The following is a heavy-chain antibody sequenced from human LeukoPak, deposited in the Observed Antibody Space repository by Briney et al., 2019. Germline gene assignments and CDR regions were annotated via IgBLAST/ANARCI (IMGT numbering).Heavy chain of an antibody. Sequence: ASVKVSCKASGGTFSSYAISWVRQAPGQGLEWMGGIIPIFGTANYAQKFQGRVTITTDESTSTAYMELSSLRSEDTAVYYCARSNYYDSSGFPDAFDILGQGTMVTVSS. CDR3: ARSNYYDSSGFPDAFDI. CDR1: GGTFSSYA. V-gene: IGHV1-69*05. CDR2: IIPIFGTA. D-gene: IGHD3-22*01. J-gene: IGHJ3*02.